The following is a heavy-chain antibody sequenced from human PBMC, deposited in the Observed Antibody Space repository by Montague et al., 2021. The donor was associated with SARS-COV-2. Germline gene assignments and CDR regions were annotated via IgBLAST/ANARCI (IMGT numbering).Heavy chain of an antibody. Sequence: SETLSLTCTVSGGSISSSSYYWGWIRQPPGKGLEWIGSIYYSGSTYYNPSLKSRVTISVDTSKNQFSLKLSSVTAADTAVYYCARVGRQQLVRLSGMDVWGPGTPGTLS. V-gene: IGHV4-39*07. CDR2: IYYSGST. CDR1: GGSISSSSYY. D-gene: IGHD6-13*01. CDR3: ARVGRQQLVRLSGMDV. J-gene: IGHJ6*02.